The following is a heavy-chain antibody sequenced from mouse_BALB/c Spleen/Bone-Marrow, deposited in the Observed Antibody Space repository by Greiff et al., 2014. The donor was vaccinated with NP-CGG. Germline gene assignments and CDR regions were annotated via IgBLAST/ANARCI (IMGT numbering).Heavy chain of an antibody. Sequence: KQSGSELVRPGASVKLPCKASGYTFTNFWMHWVRQRPGQGLEWIGNVYPGSDTANYDEKFKSKATLTVDTSSSTAYMQLSSLTSEDSAVYYCTRSLYYYPAYWGQGTLVTVST. CDR3: TRSLYYYPAY. D-gene: IGHD1-1*01. CDR2: VYPGSDTA. J-gene: IGHJ3*01. V-gene: IGHV1S22*01. CDR1: GYTFTNFW.